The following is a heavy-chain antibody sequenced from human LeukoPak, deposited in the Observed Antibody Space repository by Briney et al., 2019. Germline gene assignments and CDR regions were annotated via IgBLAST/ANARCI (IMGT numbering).Heavy chain of an antibody. V-gene: IGHV3-23*01. Sequence: GGSLRLSCAASGFTFSSYAMSWVRQAPGKGLEWVSAISGSGGSTYYADSVKGRFTISRDNSKNTLYLQMNSLRAEDTAVYYCAKAYREGFGGPLAGIPYYFDYWGQGTLVTVSS. J-gene: IGHJ4*02. CDR2: ISGSGGST. CDR1: GFTFSSYA. CDR3: AKAYREGFGGPLAGIPYYFDY. D-gene: IGHD3-10*01.